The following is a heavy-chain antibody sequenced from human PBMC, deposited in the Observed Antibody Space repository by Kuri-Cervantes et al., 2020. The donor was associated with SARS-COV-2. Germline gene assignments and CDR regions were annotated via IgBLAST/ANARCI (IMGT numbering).Heavy chain of an antibody. CDR2: INSDGSST. CDR1: GFTFSSYW. Sequence: GGSLRLSCTASGFTFSSYWMHWVRQAPGKGLVWVSRINSDGSSTSYADSVKGRFTISRDNAKNTLYLQMNSLKTEDTAVYYCTTGGAAWGQGTLVTVSS. CDR3: TTGGAA. V-gene: IGHV3-74*01. J-gene: IGHJ5*02. D-gene: IGHD1-26*01.